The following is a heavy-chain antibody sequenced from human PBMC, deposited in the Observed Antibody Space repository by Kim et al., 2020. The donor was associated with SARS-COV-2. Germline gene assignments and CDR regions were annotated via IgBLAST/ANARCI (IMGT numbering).Heavy chain of an antibody. CDR2: LYYSGIT. CDR3: ARHALLFGDRGLWFDS. V-gene: IGHV4-39*01. Sequence: SETLSLTCSVSGDSIDGSPYYWGWIRQPPGKGLEWIGNLYYSGITKYNPSLKSRVSMSVDPSKNQFSLKLNSVTAADTSVYYCARHALLFGDRGLWFDSWGQGTLVTVSS. D-gene: IGHD3-10*01. J-gene: IGHJ5*01. CDR1: GDSIDGSPYY.